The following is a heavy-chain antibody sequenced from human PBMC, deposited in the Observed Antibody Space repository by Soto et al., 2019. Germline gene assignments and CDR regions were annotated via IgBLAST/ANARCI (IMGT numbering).Heavy chain of an antibody. D-gene: IGHD1-1*01. CDR3: ASKAGNEEWFDP. Sequence: PSETLSLTCGVSGGSISSSNWWSWVRQPPGKGLEWIGEIYHSGSTNYNPSLKSRVSILVDKSKNHFSLKLNSVTAADTAVYYCASKAGNEEWFDPWGQGTLVTVSS. J-gene: IGHJ5*02. CDR2: IYHSGST. CDR1: GGSISSSNW. V-gene: IGHV4-4*02.